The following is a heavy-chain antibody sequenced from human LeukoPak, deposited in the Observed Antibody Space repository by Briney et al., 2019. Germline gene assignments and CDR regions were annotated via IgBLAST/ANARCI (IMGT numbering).Heavy chain of an antibody. CDR1: GFTFSSYT. V-gene: IGHV3-30-3*01. CDR2: ITYDRSNK. CDR3: ARDRCSSTSCYTHYFDY. J-gene: IGHJ4*02. Sequence: GSLRLSCAASGFTFSSYTMRGGRQAPGQGLGGVSVITYDRSNKYYADSVKGRFTISGDTSKNTLYLQMNRLRAKDTAVYYCARDRCSSTSCYTHYFDYWGQGTLVTVSS. D-gene: IGHD2-2*02.